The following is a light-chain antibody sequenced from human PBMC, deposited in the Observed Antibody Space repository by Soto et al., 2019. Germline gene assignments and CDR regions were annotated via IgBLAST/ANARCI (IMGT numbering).Light chain of an antibody. CDR1: QSVSRNY. J-gene: IGKJ2*01. V-gene: IGKV3-20*01. Sequence: EIVLTQSPGTLSLSPGERATLSCRASQSVSRNYLVWYQQKPGQAPRLLIYGASGRATGIPDRFSGSGSGTDFTLTISRLEPEDFAVYYCQQYNNWPPMYTFGQGTKLEIK. CDR2: GAS. CDR3: QQYNNWPPMYT.